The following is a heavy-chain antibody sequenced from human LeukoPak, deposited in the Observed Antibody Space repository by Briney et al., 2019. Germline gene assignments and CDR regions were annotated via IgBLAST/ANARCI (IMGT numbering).Heavy chain of an antibody. Sequence: SETLSLTCTVSGGSISSNSYYWGWIRQPPGKGLEWIGSIYYSGSTYYNPSLKSRVTISVDTSKNQFSLKLSSVTAADTAVYYCARQILMYYFDYWGQGTLVTVSS. J-gene: IGHJ4*02. CDR3: ARQILMYYFDY. D-gene: IGHD3-10*02. V-gene: IGHV4-39*01. CDR2: IYYSGST. CDR1: GGSISSNSYY.